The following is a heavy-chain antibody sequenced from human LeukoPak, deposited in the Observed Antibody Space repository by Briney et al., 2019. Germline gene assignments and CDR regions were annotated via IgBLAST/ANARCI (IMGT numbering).Heavy chain of an antibody. V-gene: IGHV4-34*01. CDR2: INHSGAT. CDR3: ARAVEMATKPHY. Sequence: SETLSLTCAVSGGSFSDYSWSWIRQSPGEGLEWIGEINHSGATNYNPSFKSRVTISVDTSKKQVSLKLSSVTAADTAVYYCARAVEMATKPHYWGQGTLVTVSS. D-gene: IGHD5-24*01. CDR1: GGSFSDYS. J-gene: IGHJ4*02.